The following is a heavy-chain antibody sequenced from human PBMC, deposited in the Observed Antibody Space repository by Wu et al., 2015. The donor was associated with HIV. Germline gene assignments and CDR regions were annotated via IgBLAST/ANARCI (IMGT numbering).Heavy chain of an antibody. V-gene: IGHV1-69*13. CDR2: IIPIFGTA. D-gene: IGHD3-22*01. CDR3: ARDPPTYYYDSSAGLTRVDAFDI. Sequence: QVQLVQSGAEVKKPGSSVKVSCKASGGTFSSYAISWVRQAPGQGLEWMGRIIPIFGTANYAQKFQGRVTITADESTSTAYMELSSLRSEDTAVYYCARDPPTYYYDSSAGLTRVDAFDIWGQGTMVTVSS. J-gene: IGHJ3*02. CDR1: GGTFSSYA.